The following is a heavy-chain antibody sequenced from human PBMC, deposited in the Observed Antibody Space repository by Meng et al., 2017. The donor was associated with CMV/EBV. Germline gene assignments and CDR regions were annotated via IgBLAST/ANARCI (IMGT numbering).Heavy chain of an antibody. V-gene: IGHV3-15*01. D-gene: IGHD3-22*01. J-gene: IGHJ3*02. CDR3: TTDYYDSSGYYSVDAFDI. Sequence: GESLKISCAASGFTFSNAWMSCVRQAPGKGLEWVGRIKSKTDGGTTDYAAPVKGRFTISRDDSKNTLYLQMNSLKTEDTAVYYCTTDYYDSSGYYSVDAFDIWGQGTMVTVSS. CDR1: GFTFSNAW. CDR2: IKSKTDGGTT.